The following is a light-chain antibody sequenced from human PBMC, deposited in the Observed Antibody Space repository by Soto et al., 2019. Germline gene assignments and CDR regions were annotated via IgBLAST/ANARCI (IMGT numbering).Light chain of an antibody. J-gene: IGKJ4*01. V-gene: IGKV3D-7*01. CDR1: QSISNTY. Sequence: EIVMTQSPATLSLSPGERVTLSCRASQSISNTYLSWYQQKPGQAPRLLIYGASTRATGVPARFSGSGSGTDSTLTISGLQPEDFAVYYCHQDYTLPLTFGGGTKVEIK. CDR2: GAS. CDR3: HQDYTLPLT.